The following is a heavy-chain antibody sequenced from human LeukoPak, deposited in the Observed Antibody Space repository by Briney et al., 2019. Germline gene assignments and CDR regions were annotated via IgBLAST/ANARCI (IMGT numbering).Heavy chain of an antibody. CDR3: AKERGGEFDY. CDR1: GFTFSSYG. CDR2: ISGGVGST. D-gene: IGHD2-21*01. Sequence: GGSLRLSCAASGFTFSSYGMSWVRQAPGKGLEWVSAISGGVGSTYYADSVKGRSTISRDNSKNTLYLQMNSLRGEDTAVYYCAKERGGEFDYWGQGTLVTASS. V-gene: IGHV3-23*01. J-gene: IGHJ4*02.